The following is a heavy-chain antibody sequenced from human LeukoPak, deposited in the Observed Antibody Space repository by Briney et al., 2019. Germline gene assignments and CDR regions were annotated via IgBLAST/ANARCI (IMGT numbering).Heavy chain of an antibody. D-gene: IGHD3-3*01. CDR2: IYYSGST. Sequence: PSETLSLTCTVSGGSISSGGYYLSWIRQHPGKGLEWIVYIYYSGSTYYNPSLKSRVTISVDTSKNQFSLKLSSVTAADTAVYYCARSPPERFLEWLGAFDIWGQGTMVTVSS. CDR1: GGSISSGGYY. J-gene: IGHJ3*02. CDR3: ARSPPERFLEWLGAFDI. V-gene: IGHV4-31*03.